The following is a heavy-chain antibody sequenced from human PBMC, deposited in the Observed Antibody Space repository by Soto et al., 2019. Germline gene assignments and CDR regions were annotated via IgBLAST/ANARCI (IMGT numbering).Heavy chain of an antibody. CDR1: GFTFSSYA. CDR3: ARPLWRNDYNWGYFDL. J-gene: IGHJ2*01. Sequence: SLRLSCAASGFTFSSYAMPWVRQAPGKGLEWVAVISYDGSNKYYADSVKGRFTISRDNSKNTLYLQMNSLRAEDTAVYYCARPLWRNDYNWGYFDLWGRGTLVTVSS. CDR2: ISYDGSNK. D-gene: IGHD4-4*01. V-gene: IGHV3-30-3*01.